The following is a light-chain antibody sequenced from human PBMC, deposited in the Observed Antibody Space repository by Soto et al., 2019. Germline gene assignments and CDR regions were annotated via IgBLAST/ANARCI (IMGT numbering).Light chain of an antibody. Sequence: EIVLTQSPATLSVSPGERVTLSCRASEPLISFLAWYQQKPGQAPRLLIYGASTRATGVPARLSGSGSATDFTLNISSLQSADFAVYYCQRSNDWPFAVGQGTQLEI. CDR2: GAS. CDR3: QRSNDWPFA. J-gene: IGKJ2*01. V-gene: IGKV3-15*01. CDR1: EPLISF.